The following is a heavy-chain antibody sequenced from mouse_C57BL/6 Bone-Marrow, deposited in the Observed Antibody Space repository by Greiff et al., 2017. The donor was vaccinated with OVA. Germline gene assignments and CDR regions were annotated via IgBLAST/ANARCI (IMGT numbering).Heavy chain of an antibody. CDR1: GFTFSDYY. Sequence: EVQVVASGGGLVQPGGSLKLSCAASGFTFSDYYMYWVRQTPEKRLEWVAYISNGGGSTYYPDTVKGRFTISRDNAKNTLYLQMSRLKSEDTAMYYCARRDFDYWGQGTTLTVSS. CDR3: ARRDFDY. CDR2: ISNGGGST. J-gene: IGHJ2*01. V-gene: IGHV5-12*01.